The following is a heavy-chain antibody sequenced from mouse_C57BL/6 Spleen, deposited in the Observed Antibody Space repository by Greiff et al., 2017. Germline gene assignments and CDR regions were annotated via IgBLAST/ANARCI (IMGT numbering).Heavy chain of an antibody. D-gene: IGHD1-1*01. CDR1: GYTFTDYE. J-gene: IGHJ2*01. CDR2: IDPETGGT. V-gene: IGHV1-15*01. Sequence: QVQLQQSGAELVRPGASVTLSCKASGYTFTDYEMHWVKQTPVHGLELIGAIDPETGGTAYNQKFKGKAILTADKSSSTAYMELRSLTSEDSAVYYCTRNDYYGSSGAPGYWGQGTTLTVSS. CDR3: TRNDYYGSSGAPGY.